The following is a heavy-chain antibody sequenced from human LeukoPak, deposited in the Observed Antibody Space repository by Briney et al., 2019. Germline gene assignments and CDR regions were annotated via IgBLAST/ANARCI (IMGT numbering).Heavy chain of an antibody. CDR3: ATADWESFYFDS. V-gene: IGHV4-31*03. CDR1: GGSVSRGGYY. Sequence: SETLSLTCTVSGGSVSRGGYYWNWIRQHPGKGLEWIGFTSYSEGTYYNPSLMSRITISVDRSQNQFSLKMRDVTAEDTAVYFCATADWESFYFDSWGQGALVAVSS. D-gene: IGHD1-26*01. J-gene: IGHJ4*02. CDR2: TSYSEGT.